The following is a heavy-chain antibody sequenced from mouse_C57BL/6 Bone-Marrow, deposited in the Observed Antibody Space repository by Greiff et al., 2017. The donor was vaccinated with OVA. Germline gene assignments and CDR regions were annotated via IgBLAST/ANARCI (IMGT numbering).Heavy chain of an antibody. J-gene: IGHJ3*01. V-gene: IGHV1-4*01. CDR1: GYTFTSYT. Sequence: VQLQQSGAELARPGASVKMSYKASGYTFTSYTMHWVKQRPGQGLEWIGYINPSSGYTKYNQKFKDKATLTADKSSSTAYMQLSSLTSEDSAVYYCARGNYGSRGFAYWGQGTLVTVSA. CDR3: ARGNYGSRGFAY. CDR2: INPSSGYT. D-gene: IGHD1-1*01.